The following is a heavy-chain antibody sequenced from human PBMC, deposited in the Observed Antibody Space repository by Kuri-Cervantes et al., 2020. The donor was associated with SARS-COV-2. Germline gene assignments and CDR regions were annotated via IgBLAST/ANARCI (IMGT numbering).Heavy chain of an antibody. CDR3: TNLIDY. J-gene: IGHJ4*02. Sequence: GESLKISCTASGFTFSSYSINWVRQAPGKGLEWVSSISSGGSYIYYADSVKGRFTISRDDSKNMAYLQMNSLKTEDTAVYYCTNLIDYWGQGALVTVSS. V-gene: IGHV3-21*04. CDR1: GFTFSSYS. CDR2: ISSGGSYI.